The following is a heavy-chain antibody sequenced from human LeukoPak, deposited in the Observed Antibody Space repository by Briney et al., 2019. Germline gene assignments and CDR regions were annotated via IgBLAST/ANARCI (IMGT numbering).Heavy chain of an antibody. Sequence: GGSLRLSCAASGFDLSAYSMHWARQTPGKGLEWVAVVSYDQDKKYYADSVRGRFTISGDSSQNMLYLQLNSLRAEDTAVYYCARDPFGGKIFDYWGQGSLVTVSS. CDR2: VSYDQDKK. J-gene: IGHJ4*02. CDR3: ARDPFGGKIFDY. CDR1: GFDLSAYS. D-gene: IGHD3-16*01. V-gene: IGHV3-30*04.